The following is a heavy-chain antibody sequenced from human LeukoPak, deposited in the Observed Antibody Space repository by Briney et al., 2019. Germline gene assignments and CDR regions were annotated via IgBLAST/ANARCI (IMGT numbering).Heavy chain of an antibody. V-gene: IGHV4-30-4*08. D-gene: IGHD3-3*01. CDR2: IYYSGST. J-gene: IGHJ4*02. CDR1: GGSISSGDYY. CDR3: PRGRPEWVGLEY. Sequence: SETLSLTCTVSGGSISSGDYYWSWTRHPPGKGLGWIGYIYYSGSTYYNPSLKSRVTISVDTTKNQFSLKLTSVTAADRALYYCPRGRPEWVGLEYWGQGTLVTVSS.